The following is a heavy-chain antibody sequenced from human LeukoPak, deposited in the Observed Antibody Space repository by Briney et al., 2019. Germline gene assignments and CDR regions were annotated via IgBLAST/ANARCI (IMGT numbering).Heavy chain of an antibody. V-gene: IGHV1-69*05. CDR1: GRTFSSHA. CDR2: LIPVFGTT. J-gene: IGHJ4*02. CDR3: ARGKSGYDYGLDL. Sequence: GASVKVSCKASGRTFSSHAISWVRQAPGQGLEWVGGLIPVFGTTNYAEKFQGRVTITTDESTRTSYMELRSLKSDDTAVYYCARGKSGYDYGLDLWGQGILVIVSS. D-gene: IGHD5-12*01.